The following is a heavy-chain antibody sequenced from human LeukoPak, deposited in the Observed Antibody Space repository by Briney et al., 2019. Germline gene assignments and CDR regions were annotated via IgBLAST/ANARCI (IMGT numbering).Heavy chain of an antibody. Sequence: GGSLRLSCAASGFTFSDYYMNWIRQAPGKGLEWVSYISSSGSTIYYADSVKGRFTISRDNAKNSLYLQMNSLRAEDTAVYYCARVGGSGSPTYYFDYWGQGTLVTVSS. V-gene: IGHV3-11*04. D-gene: IGHD3-10*01. CDR2: ISSSGSTI. CDR1: GFTFSDYY. J-gene: IGHJ4*02. CDR3: ARVGGSGSPTYYFDY.